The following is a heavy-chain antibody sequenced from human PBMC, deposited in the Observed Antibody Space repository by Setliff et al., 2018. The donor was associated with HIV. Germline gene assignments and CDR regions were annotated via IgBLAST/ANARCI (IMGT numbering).Heavy chain of an antibody. V-gene: IGHV3-72*01. Sequence: GGSLRLSCAASGFTFSNYGMHWVRQAPGKGLEWVARSRNRADSYSTEYAASVKGRFTISRDEPESSLYLQMDSLKTDDTAVYYCVRDLAATNMVRGRLYHYYYMDVWGKGTTVTVSS. CDR3: VRDLAATNMVRGRLYHYYYMDV. CDR1: GFTFSNYG. J-gene: IGHJ6*03. CDR2: SRNRADSYST. D-gene: IGHD3-10*01.